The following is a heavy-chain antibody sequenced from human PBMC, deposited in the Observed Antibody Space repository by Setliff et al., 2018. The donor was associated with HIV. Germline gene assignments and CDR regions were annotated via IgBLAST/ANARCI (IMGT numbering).Heavy chain of an antibody. V-gene: IGHV4-4*02. CDR1: GGSISSNNW. D-gene: IGHD6-19*01. J-gene: IGHJ5*02. Sequence: SETLSLTCAVSGGSISSNNWWSWVRQPPGEGLEWIGEINHSGKTNYNPSLKSRLTISVDTSKNQFSLKLTSVTAADTAVYYCARHWRGSGWSNWFDPWGQGTLVTVSS. CDR3: ARHWRGSGWSNWFDP. CDR2: INHSGKT.